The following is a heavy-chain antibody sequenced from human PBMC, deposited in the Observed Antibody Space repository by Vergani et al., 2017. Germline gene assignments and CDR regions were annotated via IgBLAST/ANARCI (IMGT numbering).Heavy chain of an antibody. CDR3: ARVRGSSSSGYHFYY. CDR2: IWYDGSNK. CDR1: GFTFSSFG. Sequence: QVQLVESGGGVVQPGRSLRLSCAASGFTFSSFGMYWVRQAPGKGLEWVAIIWYDGSNKYYADSVKGRFSISRDNSKNTLYLQMNSLKAEDTAVYYCARVRGSSSSGYHFYYWGQGTLVTVSS. J-gene: IGHJ4*02. D-gene: IGHD6-6*01. V-gene: IGHV3-33*01.